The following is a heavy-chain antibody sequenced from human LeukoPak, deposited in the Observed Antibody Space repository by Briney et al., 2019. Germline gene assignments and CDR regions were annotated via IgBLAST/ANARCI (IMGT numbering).Heavy chain of an antibody. CDR2: IIPIFGTA. CDR1: GGTFSSYA. D-gene: IGHD4-17*01. Sequence: SVKVSRKASGGTFSSYAISWVRQAPGQGLEWMGGIIPIFGTANYAQKFQGRVTITADESTSTAYMELSSLRSEDTAVYYCTDYGDYGYFQHWGQGTLVTVSS. CDR3: TDYGDYGYFQH. J-gene: IGHJ1*01. V-gene: IGHV1-69*01.